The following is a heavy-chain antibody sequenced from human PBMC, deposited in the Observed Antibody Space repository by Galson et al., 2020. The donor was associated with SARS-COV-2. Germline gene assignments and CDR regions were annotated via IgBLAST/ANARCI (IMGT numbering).Heavy chain of an antibody. CDR1: GYTFTNYF. CDR2: INCNSGGT. CDR3: VRDSGVVTPEY. J-gene: IGHJ4*02. D-gene: IGHD2-21*02. V-gene: IGHV1-2*04. Sequence: ASVKVSCKASGYTFTNYFMHWVRQAPGQGLEWMGWINCNSGGTNYAQKFQGWVTMTRDTSISTAYMEVGSLTSDDTAVYYCVRDSGVVTPEYWGQGTLVTVSS.